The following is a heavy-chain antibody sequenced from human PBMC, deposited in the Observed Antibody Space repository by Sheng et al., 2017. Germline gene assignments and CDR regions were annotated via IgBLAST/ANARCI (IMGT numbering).Heavy chain of an antibody. CDR3: ARDEDYYDSSGYYY. Sequence: QVQLVQSGAEVKKPGSSVKVSCKASGGTFSSYAISWVRQAPGQGLEWMGGIIPILGIANYAQKFQGRVTITADKSTSTAYMELSSLRSEDTAVYYCARDEDYYDSSGYYYWGQGTLVTVSS. CDR2: IIPILGIA. CDR1: GGTFSSYA. J-gene: IGHJ4*02. V-gene: IGHV1-69*04. D-gene: IGHD3-22*01.